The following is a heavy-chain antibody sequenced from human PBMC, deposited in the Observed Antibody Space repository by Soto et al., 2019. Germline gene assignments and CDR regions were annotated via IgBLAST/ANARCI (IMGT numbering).Heavy chain of an antibody. Sequence: PGGSLRLSCAASGFTFSSYAMSWVRQAPGKGLEWVSAISGSGGSTYYADSVKGRFTISRDNSKNTLYLQMNSLRAEDTAVYYCAKGPGYCSSTSCSYYFDYWGQGTLVTVSS. D-gene: IGHD2-2*01. V-gene: IGHV3-23*01. CDR2: ISGSGGST. CDR1: GFTFSSYA. CDR3: AKGPGYCSSTSCSYYFDY. J-gene: IGHJ4*02.